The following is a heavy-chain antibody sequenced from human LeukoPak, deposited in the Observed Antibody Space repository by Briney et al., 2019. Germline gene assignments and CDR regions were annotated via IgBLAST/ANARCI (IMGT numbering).Heavy chain of an antibody. CDR1: GGSISSSSYY. V-gene: IGHV4-39*07. Sequence: SSETLSLTCTVSGGSISSSSYYWGWIRQPPGKGLEWIGSIYYSGSTYYNPSLKSRVTISVDTSKNQFSLKLSSVTAADTAVYYCARDPPYGGNSGGYWGQGTLVTVSS. D-gene: IGHD4-23*01. CDR2: IYYSGST. J-gene: IGHJ4*02. CDR3: ARDPPYGGNSGGY.